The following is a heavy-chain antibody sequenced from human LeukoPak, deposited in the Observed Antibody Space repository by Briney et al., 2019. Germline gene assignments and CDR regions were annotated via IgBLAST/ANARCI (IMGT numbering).Heavy chain of an antibody. V-gene: IGHV3-23*01. J-gene: IGHJ2*01. CDR2: ISAGGTNT. D-gene: IGHD2-15*01. CDR3: ARNSLGYCSGANCYSSWYFDL. Sequence: GGSLRLSCAASGFTFRNYAMSWARQAPGKGLEWVSGISAGGTNTYYADSLKGRFTISRDNSKNTLYVQMNSLRAEDTAMYYCARNSLGYCSGANCYSSWYFDLWGRGNLVTVSS. CDR1: GFTFRNYA.